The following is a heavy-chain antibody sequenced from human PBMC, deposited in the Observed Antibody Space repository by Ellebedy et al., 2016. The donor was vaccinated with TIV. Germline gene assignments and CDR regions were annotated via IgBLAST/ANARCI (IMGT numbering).Heavy chain of an antibody. D-gene: IGHD3-22*01. CDR1: GFTFDDYA. CDR3: AKGGISGSRGYYYFYFDY. J-gene: IGHJ4*02. CDR2: ISWNSGSK. Sequence: SLKISCAASGFTFDDYAMHWVRQTPGKGLEWVSGISWNSGSKGYADSVEGRFTISRDNAKNSLYLQMNSLRAEDMALYYCAKGGISGSRGYYYFYFDYWGQGTLVTVSS. V-gene: IGHV3-9*03.